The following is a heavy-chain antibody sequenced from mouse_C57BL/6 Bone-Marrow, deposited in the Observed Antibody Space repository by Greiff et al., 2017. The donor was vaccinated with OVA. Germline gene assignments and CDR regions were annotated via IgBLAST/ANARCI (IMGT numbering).Heavy chain of an antibody. V-gene: IGHV3-6*01. Sequence: EVKVEESGPGLVKPSPSLSLTCSVTGYSITSGYYWNWIRQFPGNKLEWMGYISYDGSNNYNPSLKNRISITRDTSKNQFFLKLNSVTTEDTATYYCARMGLLDYWGQGTSVTVSS. D-gene: IGHD2-3*01. CDR1: GYSITSGYY. CDR3: ARMGLLDY. CDR2: ISYDGSN. J-gene: IGHJ4*01.